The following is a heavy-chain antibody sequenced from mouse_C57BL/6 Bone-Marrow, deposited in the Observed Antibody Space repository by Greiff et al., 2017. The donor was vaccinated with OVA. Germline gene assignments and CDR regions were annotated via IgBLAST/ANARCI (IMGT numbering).Heavy chain of an antibody. V-gene: IGHV1-82*01. D-gene: IGHD2-5*01. Sequence: VQRVESGPELVKPGASVKISCKASGYAFSSSWMNWVKQRPGKGLEWIGRIYPGDGDTNYNGKFKGKATLTADKSSSTAYMQLSSLTSEDSAVYFCARLSNYPFAYWGQGTLVTVSA. J-gene: IGHJ3*01. CDR3: ARLSNYPFAY. CDR1: GYAFSSSW. CDR2: IYPGDGDT.